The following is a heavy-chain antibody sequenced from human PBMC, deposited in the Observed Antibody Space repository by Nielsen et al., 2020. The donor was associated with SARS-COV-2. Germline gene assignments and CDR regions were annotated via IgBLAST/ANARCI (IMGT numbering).Heavy chain of an antibody. J-gene: IGHJ3*01. V-gene: IGHV3-7*01. CDR1: GFSFSETW. CDR3: ARDWSRASDV. CDR2: IKPDGSEK. Sequence: GESLKISCVASGFSFSETWMSWVRQVPGKGLEWVADIKPDGSEKQYVDSVKGRFTISRDNAKSSMSLQMNSLRVEDTAIYYCARDWSRASDVWGQGTVVIVPS. D-gene: IGHD2-8*02.